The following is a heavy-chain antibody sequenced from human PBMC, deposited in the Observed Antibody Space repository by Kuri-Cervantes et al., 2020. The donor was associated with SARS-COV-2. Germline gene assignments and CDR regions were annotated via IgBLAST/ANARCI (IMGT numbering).Heavy chain of an antibody. Sequence: GESLKISCAASGFTFNNYAMHWVRQTPGEGLEWVAITSYDGSTKYYADSVKGRFTISRDNSKNTLYLQMTNLRGEDTAVYFCARGRVGVQDFWGQGTLVTVSS. CDR1: GFTFNNYA. J-gene: IGHJ4*02. V-gene: IGHV3-30-3*01. CDR2: TSYDGSTK. CDR3: ARGRVGVQDF. D-gene: IGHD2-21*01.